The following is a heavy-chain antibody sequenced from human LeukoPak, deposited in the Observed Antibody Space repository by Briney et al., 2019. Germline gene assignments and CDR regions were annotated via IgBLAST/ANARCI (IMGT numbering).Heavy chain of an antibody. J-gene: IGHJ5*02. CDR2: IYHSGST. CDR3: ARDQYYDILTGGNWFDP. D-gene: IGHD3-9*01. CDR1: GGSISSSNW. Sequence: PSGTLSLTCAVSGGSISSSNWWSWVRQPPGKGLEWIGEIYHSGSTNYNPSLKSRVTISVDKSKNQFSLKLSSVTAADTAVYYCARDQYYDILTGGNWFDPWGQGTLVTVSS. V-gene: IGHV4-4*02.